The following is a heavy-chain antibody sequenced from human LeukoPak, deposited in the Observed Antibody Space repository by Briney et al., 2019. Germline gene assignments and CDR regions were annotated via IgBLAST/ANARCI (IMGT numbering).Heavy chain of an antibody. CDR3: AKEADYDFWSGYLYFFDY. J-gene: IGHJ4*02. CDR2: ISGGGGST. Sequence: GGSLRLSCAASGFTFSSYAMSWVRQAPGKGLEWVSAISGGGGSTYNADSVKGRFTISRDNSKNTLYLQMNSLRAEDTAVYYYAKEADYDFWSGYLYFFDYRGQGTLVTVSS. CDR1: GFTFSSYA. V-gene: IGHV3-23*01. D-gene: IGHD3-3*01.